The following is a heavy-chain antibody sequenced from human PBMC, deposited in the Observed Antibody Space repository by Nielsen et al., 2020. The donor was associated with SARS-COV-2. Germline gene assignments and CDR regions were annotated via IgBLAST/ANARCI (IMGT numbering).Heavy chain of an antibody. CDR2: IIPILGIA. Sequence: WVRQAPGQGLEWMGRIIPILGIANYAQKFQGRVTITADESTSTAYMELSSLRSEDTAVYYCARDQRKGYYDFWSGYFAFDIWGQGTMVTISS. J-gene: IGHJ3*02. CDR3: ARDQRKGYYDFWSGYFAFDI. D-gene: IGHD3-3*01. V-gene: IGHV1-69*04.